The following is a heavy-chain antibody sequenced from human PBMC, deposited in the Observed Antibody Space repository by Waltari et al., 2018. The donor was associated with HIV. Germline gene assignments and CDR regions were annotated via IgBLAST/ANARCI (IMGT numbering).Heavy chain of an antibody. J-gene: IGHJ4*02. CDR3: VRTRYFDWPTRNY. Sequence: EAQLVESGGGRVQPGGSLRLSCVASGFTFRSYGMNWVRQTPGKGLEWVSYLSADGSYIYYSDSLKGRFTVSRDNARGSLYLEMTSLRVEDTGVYYCVRTRYFDWPTRNYWGQGALVTVSS. CDR1: GFTFRSYG. V-gene: IGHV3-21*05. CDR2: LSADGSYI. D-gene: IGHD3-9*01.